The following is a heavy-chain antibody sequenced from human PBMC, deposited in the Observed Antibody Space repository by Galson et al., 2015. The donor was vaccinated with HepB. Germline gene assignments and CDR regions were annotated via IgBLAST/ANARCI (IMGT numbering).Heavy chain of an antibody. CDR2: IKNKADGGTI. J-gene: IGHJ6*02. CDR3: SRTDPLDV. CDR1: GFTFSNAW. D-gene: IGHD4-17*01. V-gene: IGHV3-15*01. Sequence: SLRLSCAASGFTFSNAWMSWVRQAPGKGLEWVGRIKNKADGGTIHYAAPVKGRFTISRDDSENTLYLQMNSLKTEDTAVYYCSRTDPLDVWGQGTTVTASS.